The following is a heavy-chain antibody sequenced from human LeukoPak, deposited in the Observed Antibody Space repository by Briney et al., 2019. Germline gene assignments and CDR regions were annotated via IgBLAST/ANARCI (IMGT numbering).Heavy chain of an antibody. Sequence: SETLSLTCSVSGYSISSGYYWGWIRQPPGKGLEWIGSVYQSGSTNYNPSLKSRVTISVDTSKNQFSLKLSSVTAADTAVYYCARTRPWKEAAAGHWFDPWGQGTLVTVSS. CDR2: VYQSGST. CDR1: GYSISSGYY. V-gene: IGHV4-38-2*02. D-gene: IGHD6-13*01. CDR3: ARTRPWKEAAAGHWFDP. J-gene: IGHJ5*02.